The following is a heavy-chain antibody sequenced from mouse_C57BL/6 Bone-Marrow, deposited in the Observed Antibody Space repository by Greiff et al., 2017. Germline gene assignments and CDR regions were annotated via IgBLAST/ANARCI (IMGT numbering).Heavy chain of an antibody. D-gene: IGHD2-5*01. J-gene: IGHJ1*03. CDR2: IYPGNGST. CDR1: GYTFTSYW. V-gene: IGHV1-55*01. Sequence: VQLQQPGAALVKPGASVKLSCKASGYTFTSYWINWVKQRPGQGLEWIGDIYPGNGSTNYNAQFKSKATLTVDTSSSTAYLQLRSLTSADSAVYYCARPYYSNFWYYDIWGTGTTVTVSA. CDR3: ARPYYSNFWYYDI.